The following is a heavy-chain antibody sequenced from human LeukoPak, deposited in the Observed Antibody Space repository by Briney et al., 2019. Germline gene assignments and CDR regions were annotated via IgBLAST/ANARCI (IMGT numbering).Heavy chain of an antibody. Sequence: GSLRLSCAASGFTFSSYDMHWVRQATGEGLEWVSAIGTAGDTYYPGSVKGRFTISRENAKNSLYLQMNSLRAGDTAVYYCARGKAASWSRYYYYYYGMDVWGQGTTVTVSS. J-gene: IGHJ6*02. CDR2: IGTAGDT. CDR1: GFTFSSYD. D-gene: IGHD6-13*01. CDR3: ARGKAASWSRYYYYYYGMDV. V-gene: IGHV3-13*01.